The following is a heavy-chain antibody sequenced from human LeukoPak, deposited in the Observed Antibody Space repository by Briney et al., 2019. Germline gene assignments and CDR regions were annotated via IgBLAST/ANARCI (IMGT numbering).Heavy chain of an antibody. D-gene: IGHD6-6*01. CDR3: ARMVVVRIDY. J-gene: IGHJ4*02. V-gene: IGHV4-39*07. Sequence: KPSETLSLTCTVSGGSISSSSYYWGWIRQPPGKGLEWIGSIYYSGSTYYNPSLKSRVTISVDTSKNQFSLKLSSVTAADTAVYYCARMVVVRIDYWGQGTLVTVSS. CDR1: GGSISSSSYY. CDR2: IYYSGST.